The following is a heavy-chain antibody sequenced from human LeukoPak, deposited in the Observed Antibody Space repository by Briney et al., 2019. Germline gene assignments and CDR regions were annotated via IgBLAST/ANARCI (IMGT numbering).Heavy chain of an antibody. CDR1: GFTFNRFA. V-gene: IGHV3-30-3*01. CDR3: AKDRRFGEFSY. J-gene: IGHJ4*02. D-gene: IGHD3-10*01. CDR2: ISFDGTTK. Sequence: GGSLRLSCVASGFTFNRFALHWVRQAPGKGLEWVPMISFDGTTKDYADSVKGRFTISRDNSKNTLYLQMYSLRAEDTAVYYCAKDRRFGEFSYWGQGTLVTVSS.